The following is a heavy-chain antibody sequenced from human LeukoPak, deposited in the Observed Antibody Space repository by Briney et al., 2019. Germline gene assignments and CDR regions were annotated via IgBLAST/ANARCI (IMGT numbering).Heavy chain of an antibody. CDR1: GFTFSSYS. V-gene: IGHV3-48*04. Sequence: PGGSLRLSRAASGFTFSSYSINWVRQAPGKGLEWVSYISSSSTTIYYADSVKGRFTISRDNAKNSLYLQMDSLGAEDTAVYYCALRRGGCSGGTCYQYFDYWGQGTLVTVSS. J-gene: IGHJ4*02. CDR2: ISSSSTTI. CDR3: ALRRGGCSGGTCYQYFDY. D-gene: IGHD2-15*01.